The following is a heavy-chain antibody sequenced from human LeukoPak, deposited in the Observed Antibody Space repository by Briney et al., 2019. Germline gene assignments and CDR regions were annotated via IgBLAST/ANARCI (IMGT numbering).Heavy chain of an antibody. D-gene: IGHD6-19*01. CDR2: ISSSSSYI. J-gene: IGHJ3*02. V-gene: IGHV3-21*01. Sequence: GGSLRLPCAASGFTFSSYSMNWVRQAPGKGLEWVSSISSSSSYIYYADSVKGRFTISRDNAKNSLYLQMNSLRAEDTAVYYCARDRQWLVHSAFDIWGQGTMVTVSS. CDR1: GFTFSSYS. CDR3: ARDRQWLVHSAFDI.